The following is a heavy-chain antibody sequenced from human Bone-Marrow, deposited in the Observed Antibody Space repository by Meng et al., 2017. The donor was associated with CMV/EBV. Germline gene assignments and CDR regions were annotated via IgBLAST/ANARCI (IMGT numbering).Heavy chain of an antibody. V-gene: IGHV3-15*01. CDR1: GFTFSNAW. J-gene: IGHJ4*02. CDR3: TTGYCTNGVCYSDGD. CDR2: IKSKTDGGTT. Sequence: GESLKISCAASGFTFSNAWMSWVRQAPGKGLEWVGRIKSKTDGGTTDYAAPVKGRFTISRDDSKNTLYLQMNSLKTEDTAVYYCTTGYCTNGVCYSDGDCGQGTLVTVSS. D-gene: IGHD2-8*01.